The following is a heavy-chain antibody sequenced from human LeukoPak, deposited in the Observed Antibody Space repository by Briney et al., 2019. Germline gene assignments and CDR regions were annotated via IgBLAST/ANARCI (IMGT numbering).Heavy chain of an antibody. J-gene: IGHJ6*02. CDR1: GFTFSSYW. CDR3: ALQRYGDYSNMDV. D-gene: IGHD4-17*01. V-gene: IGHV3-74*01. Sequence: GGSLRLSCAASGFTFSSYWMHRVRQAPGKGLMWVSHINGDGSITRYADSVKGRFTISRDTAKNTLYLQVNSLRAEDTAIYYCALQRYGDYSNMDVWGQGTTVTVSS. CDR2: INGDGSIT.